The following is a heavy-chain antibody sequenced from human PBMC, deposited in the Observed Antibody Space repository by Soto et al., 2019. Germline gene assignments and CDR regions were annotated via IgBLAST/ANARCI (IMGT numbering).Heavy chain of an antibody. CDR3: ARDADLDY. Sequence: QVLLVQSGAEVKKPGSSVKVSCKASGDTFTNYPFTWVRQAPGRGLEWVGEIMPVLGATNYAQRFQDRVMITADESAAIVYMELSSLTSEDTAIYFCARDADLDYWGQGTLVSVSS. CDR2: IMPVLGAT. CDR1: GDTFTNYP. J-gene: IGHJ4*02. V-gene: IGHV1-69*01.